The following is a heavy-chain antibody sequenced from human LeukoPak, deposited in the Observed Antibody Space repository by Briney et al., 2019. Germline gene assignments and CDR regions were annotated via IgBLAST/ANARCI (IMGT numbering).Heavy chain of an antibody. CDR1: GFTFSSYA. J-gene: IGHJ3*02. Sequence: GGSLRLSCAASGFTFSSYAMSWVRQAPGKGLEWVSAISGSGGSTYYADSVKGRFTISRDNAKNSLYLQMNSLRAEDTAVYYCARDRAEDVLRFLEWLPQAFDIWGQGTMVTVSS. CDR3: ARDRAEDVLRFLEWLPQAFDI. V-gene: IGHV3-23*01. CDR2: ISGSGGST. D-gene: IGHD3-3*01.